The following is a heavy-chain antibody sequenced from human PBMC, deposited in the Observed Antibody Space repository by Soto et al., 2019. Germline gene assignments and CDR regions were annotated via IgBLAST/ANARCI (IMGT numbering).Heavy chain of an antibody. J-gene: IGHJ4*02. D-gene: IGHD4-17*01. CDR2: IIPIFGTA. V-gene: IGHV1-69*05. CDR1: GGTFSSYA. CDR3: ARDGATVTTRFDY. Sequence: SVKVSCKASGGTFSSYAISWVRQAPGQGLEWMGGIIPIFGTANYAQKFQGRVTITTDESTSTAYMELSSLRSEDTAVYYCARDGATVTTRFDYWGQGTLVTVSS.